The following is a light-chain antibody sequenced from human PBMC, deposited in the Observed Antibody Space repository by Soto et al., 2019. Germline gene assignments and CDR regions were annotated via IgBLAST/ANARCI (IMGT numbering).Light chain of an antibody. CDR3: CSYTASDLWV. J-gene: IGLJ3*02. CDR2: SDN. CDR1: TIDDGTSNY. V-gene: IGLV2-11*01. Sequence: QSALTQPRSVSGSPGQSVTISCTGPTIDDGTSNYVSWYQQHPGAAPKLLIFSDNNRPSGVPDRFSGSKSGTSASLAITGLRAEDEADYFCCSYTASDLWVFGGGTKVTVL.